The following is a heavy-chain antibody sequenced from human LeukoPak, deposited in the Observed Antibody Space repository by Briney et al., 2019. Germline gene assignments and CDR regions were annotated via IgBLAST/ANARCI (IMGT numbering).Heavy chain of an antibody. CDR3: ARGVEWDYYDSSGYYGY. V-gene: IGHV4-59*01. CDR2: IYYSGTT. CDR1: GGTISSYF. D-gene: IGHD3-22*01. Sequence: SETLSLTCTVSGGTISSYFWTWIRQPPGKGLEWMGYIYYSGTTNYNPSLKSRVTISVDTSKNQFSLKLSSVTAADTAVYYCARGVEWDYYDSSGYYGYWGQGTLVTVSS. J-gene: IGHJ4*02.